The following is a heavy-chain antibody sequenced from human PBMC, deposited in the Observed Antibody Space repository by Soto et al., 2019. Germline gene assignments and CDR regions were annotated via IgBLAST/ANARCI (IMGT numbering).Heavy chain of an antibody. CDR2: ISFSGAT. CDR3: ERDGRDCCNQYFKF. CDR1: GVSITSYF. V-gene: IGHV4-59*01. Sequence: SETLSLTCTVSGVSITSYFWSWIRQTPGKGLDWIGSISFSGATYSNPSLKGRAALSVDTSENHLSLTLNSVTSADTAVYFCERDGRDCCNQYFKFWGQVNQVTFSS. D-gene: IGHD2-21*01. J-gene: IGHJ1*01.